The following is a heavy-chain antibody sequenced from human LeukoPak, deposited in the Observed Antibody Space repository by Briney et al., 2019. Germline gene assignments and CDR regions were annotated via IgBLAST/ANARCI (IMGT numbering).Heavy chain of an antibody. Sequence: PSETLSVTCTVSGGSISSYYWSWIRQPPGKGLEWIGYIYTSGSTNYNPSLKSRVTISVDTSKNQFSLKLSSVTAADTAVYYCARHVRSYDILTGYPKNWFDPWGQGTLVTVSS. V-gene: IGHV4-4*09. CDR2: IYTSGST. J-gene: IGHJ5*02. CDR1: GGSISSYY. CDR3: ARHVRSYDILTGYPKNWFDP. D-gene: IGHD3-9*01.